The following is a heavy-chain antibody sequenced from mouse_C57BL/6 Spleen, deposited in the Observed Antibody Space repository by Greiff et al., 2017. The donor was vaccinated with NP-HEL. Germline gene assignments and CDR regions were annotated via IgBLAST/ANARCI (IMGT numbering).Heavy chain of an antibody. J-gene: IGHJ4*01. Sequence: QVQLQQPGAELVKPGASVKLSCKASGYTFTSYWMQWVKQRPGQGLEWIGEIDPSDSYTNYNQKFKGKATLTVDTSSSTAYMQRSSLTSEDSAVYYCARRATMVTTDYAMDYWGQGTSVTVSS. CDR2: IDPSDSYT. D-gene: IGHD2-2*01. CDR1: GYTFTSYW. V-gene: IGHV1-50*01. CDR3: ARRATMVTTDYAMDY.